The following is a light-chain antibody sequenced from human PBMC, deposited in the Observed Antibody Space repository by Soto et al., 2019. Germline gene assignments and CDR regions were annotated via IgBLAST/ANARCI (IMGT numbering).Light chain of an antibody. J-gene: IGLJ1*01. CDR3: CSFTSTRTYV. CDR1: SSDVGGYNY. Sequence: QSALTQPASVSGSPGQSITISCTGTSSDVGGYNYVSWYQQHPGKAPKLVIYDVSNRPSGISYRFSGSKSGNTASLTISGLQAEDEADYYSCSFTSTRTYVFGTGTKLAVL. CDR2: DVS. V-gene: IGLV2-14*03.